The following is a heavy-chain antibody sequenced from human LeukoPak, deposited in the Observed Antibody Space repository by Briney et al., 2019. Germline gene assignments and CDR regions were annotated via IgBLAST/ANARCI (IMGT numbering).Heavy chain of an antibody. J-gene: IGHJ4*02. Sequence: ASVKVSCKASGYTFTNYDINWVRQATGQGLEWMGWMNPKSGYTGYAQKFQGRVTMTGDTSISTAYMDLGSLRSEDTAVYYCARVTGSIDYWGQGTLVTVSS. CDR2: MNPKSGYT. V-gene: IGHV1-8*01. D-gene: IGHD1-26*01. CDR1: GYTFTNYD. CDR3: ARVTGSIDY.